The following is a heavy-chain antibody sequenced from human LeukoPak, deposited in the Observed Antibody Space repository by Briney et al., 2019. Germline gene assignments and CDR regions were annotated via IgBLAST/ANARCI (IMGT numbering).Heavy chain of an antibody. CDR2: IKQDGSEK. Sequence: GGSLRISCAASGFTSSNYWMSWVRQAPGKGLEWVANIKQDGSEKYYVDSVKGRFTISRDNAENSLYLQMNSLRAEDTAVYYCARDRGSSGWYEFDYWGQGTLVTVSS. CDR1: GFTSSNYW. D-gene: IGHD6-19*01. V-gene: IGHV3-7*01. J-gene: IGHJ4*02. CDR3: ARDRGSSGWYEFDY.